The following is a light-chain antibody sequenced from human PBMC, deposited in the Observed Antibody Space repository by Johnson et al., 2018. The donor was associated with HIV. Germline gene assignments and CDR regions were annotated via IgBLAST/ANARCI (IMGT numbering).Light chain of an antibody. J-gene: IGLJ1*01. CDR2: DND. CDR1: SSNIGNNY. Sequence: QSFLTQPPSVSAAPGQTVTISCSGSSSNIGNNYVSWYHHLPGTAPKLLIYDNDKRPSGTPDRFSGSKSATSATLGITGLQTGDEADYYCGTWETSLSAGLLYVFGPGTKVTVL. CDR3: GTWETSLSAGLLYV. V-gene: IGLV1-51*01.